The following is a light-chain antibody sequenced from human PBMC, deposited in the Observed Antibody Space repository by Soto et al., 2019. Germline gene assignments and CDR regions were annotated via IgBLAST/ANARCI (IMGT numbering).Light chain of an antibody. Sequence: DIQLTQSPSSLSASVGDRVTITCQASQDISKYLNWYQQKPGKAPKLLIYDASNLETGVPSRFSGSGSGTDFTFTISSLQPEDIATYYCQQYDNLPFTFGPGTKVDIK. CDR3: QQYDNLPFT. CDR2: DAS. CDR1: QDISKY. V-gene: IGKV1-33*01. J-gene: IGKJ3*01.